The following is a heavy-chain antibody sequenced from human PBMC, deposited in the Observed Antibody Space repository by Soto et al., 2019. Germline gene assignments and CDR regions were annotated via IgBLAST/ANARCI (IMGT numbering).Heavy chain of an antibody. CDR1: GGSISSYY. V-gene: IGHV4-59*08. Sequence: SETLSLTCTVSGGSISSYYWSWIRQPPGKGLEWIGYIYYSGSTNYNPSLKSRVTISVDTSKNQFSLKLSSVTAADTAVYYCARHTKWLSTYYFDYWGQGTLVTVSS. CDR3: ARHTKWLSTYYFDY. J-gene: IGHJ4*02. D-gene: IGHD3-22*01. CDR2: IYYSGST.